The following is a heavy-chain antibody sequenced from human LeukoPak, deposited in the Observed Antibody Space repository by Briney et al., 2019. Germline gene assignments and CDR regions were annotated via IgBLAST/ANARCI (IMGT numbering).Heavy chain of an antibody. Sequence: GGSLRLSCAASGFTFSSYEMNWVRQAPGKGLEWVSYISSSDITRHYADSVKGRFTISRDNANNSLYLQMKNLRAEDTAVYYCARARSGWYASYYSFYMDAWGKGTTVTISS. V-gene: IGHV3-48*03. CDR1: GFTFSSYE. J-gene: IGHJ6*03. D-gene: IGHD6-19*01. CDR3: ARARSGWYASYYSFYMDA. CDR2: ISSSDITR.